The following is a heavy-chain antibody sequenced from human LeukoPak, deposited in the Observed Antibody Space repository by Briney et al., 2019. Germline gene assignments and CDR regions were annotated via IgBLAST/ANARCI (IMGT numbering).Heavy chain of an antibody. V-gene: IGHV6-1*01. CDR3: ARDLVGIRLYYFDY. CDR2: TYYRSKWYN. Sequence: SQTLSLTCAIYGDSVSSKSTAWNWIRQSPSRGLEWLGRTYYRSKWYNDYAVSVKSRVTINPDTPKNQFSLQLNSVSLEDTAVYYCARDLVGIRLYYFDYWGQGILVTVSS. J-gene: IGHJ4*02. D-gene: IGHD1-26*01. CDR1: GDSVSSKSTA.